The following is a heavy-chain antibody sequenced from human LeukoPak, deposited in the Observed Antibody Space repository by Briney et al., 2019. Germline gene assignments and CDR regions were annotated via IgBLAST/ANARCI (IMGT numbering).Heavy chain of an antibody. CDR2: IYHSGST. CDR3: ETGYMSISHYFDY. V-gene: IGHV4-59*01. D-gene: IGHD3-3*02. CDR1: GPYLRTND. J-gene: IGHJ4*02. Sequence: PSETLSLTLSLSGPYLRTNDWRSIRQPPRKGLQWIGYIYHSGSTNYNPSLKSRVTISADTSKDQFSLKLASVPAADTAVYYCETGYMSISHYFDYGGQGTVVTVSS.